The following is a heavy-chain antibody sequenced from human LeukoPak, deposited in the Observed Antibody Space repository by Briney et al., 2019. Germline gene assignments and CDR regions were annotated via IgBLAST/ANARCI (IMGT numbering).Heavy chain of an antibody. CDR3: ARVEADYYYYYMDV. CDR1: GFTFSSYA. J-gene: IGHJ6*03. D-gene: IGHD6-13*01. Sequence: GGSLRLSCAASGFTFSSYAMSWVRQAPGKGLEWVSAISGSGGSTYYADSVKGRFTISRDNAKNSLYLQMNSLRAEDTALYYCARVEADYYYYYMDVWGKGTTVTVSS. V-gene: IGHV3-23*01. CDR2: ISGSGGST.